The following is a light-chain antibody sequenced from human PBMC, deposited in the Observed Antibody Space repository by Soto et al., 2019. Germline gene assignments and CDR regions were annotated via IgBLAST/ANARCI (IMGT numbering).Light chain of an antibody. Sequence: EIVLTQSPATLSLSPGERATLSCRASQSVSSYLAWYQQKPGQAPRLLIYDASNRATGISARFSGSGPGTDFTLTISSLEPEDFAVYYCQHRSNWPPTFGGGTKVEIK. V-gene: IGKV3-11*01. CDR1: QSVSSY. J-gene: IGKJ4*01. CDR2: DAS. CDR3: QHRSNWPPT.